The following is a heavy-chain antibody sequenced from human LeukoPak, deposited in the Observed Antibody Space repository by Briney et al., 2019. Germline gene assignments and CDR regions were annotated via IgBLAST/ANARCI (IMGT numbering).Heavy chain of an antibody. J-gene: IGHJ6*02. D-gene: IGHD3-3*01. CDR3: ARAVSQLRFLEWLSREYYYGMDV. CDR2: MNPNSGNT. CDR1: GYTFTSYD. Sequence: ASVKVSCKASGYTFTSYDINWVRQATGQGLEWMGWMNPNSGNTGYAQKFRGRVTMTRNTSISTAYMELSSLRSEDTAVYYCARAVSQLRFLEWLSREYYYGMDVWGQGTTVTVSS. V-gene: IGHV1-8*01.